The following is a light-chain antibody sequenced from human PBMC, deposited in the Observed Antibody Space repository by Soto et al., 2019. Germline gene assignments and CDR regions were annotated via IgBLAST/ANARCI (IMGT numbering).Light chain of an antibody. V-gene: IGLV3-1*01. CDR2: QDS. CDR1: KLGDKY. CDR3: QAWDSSTVV. J-gene: IGLJ2*01. Sequence: YELTQPHSVSVSPGQTASITCSGDKLGDKYACWYQQKPGQSPVLVIYQDSKRPSGIPERFSGSNSGNTATLTISGTQAMDEADYYCQAWDSSTVVFGGGTKLTVL.